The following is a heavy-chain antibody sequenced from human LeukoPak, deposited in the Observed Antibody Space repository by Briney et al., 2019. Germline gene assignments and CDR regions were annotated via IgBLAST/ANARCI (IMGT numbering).Heavy chain of an antibody. CDR3: ASGGDGSGYPIY. CDR2: IIPIFGIA. CDR1: GGTFSSYA. Sequence: SVKVSCKASGGTFSSYAISWVRRAPGQGLEWMGRIIPIFGIANYAQKFQGRVTITADKSTSTAYMELSSLRSEDTAVYYCASGGDGSGYPIYWGQGTLVTVSS. D-gene: IGHD3-22*01. J-gene: IGHJ4*02. V-gene: IGHV1-69*04.